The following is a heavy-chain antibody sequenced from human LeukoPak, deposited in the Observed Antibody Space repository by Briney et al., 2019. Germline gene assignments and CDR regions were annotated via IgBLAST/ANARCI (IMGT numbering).Heavy chain of an antibody. CDR2: TNPNNGGT. V-gene: IGHV1-2*02. D-gene: IGHD6-6*01. CDR1: GGTFSSYA. Sequence: SVKVSCKASGGTFSSYAISWVRQAPGQGLEWMGWTNPNNGGTNYAQKFQGRFTMTRDTSTGTAYMELSRLRSDDTAVYYCAADRLSRADYMDFWGKGTTVTVSS. J-gene: IGHJ6*03. CDR3: AADRLSRADYMDF.